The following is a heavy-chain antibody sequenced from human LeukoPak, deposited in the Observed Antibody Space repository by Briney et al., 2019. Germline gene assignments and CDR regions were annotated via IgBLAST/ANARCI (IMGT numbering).Heavy chain of an antibody. Sequence: SETLSLTCTVSGGSISRYYWSWIRQPPGKGLEWIAYIYYSGFTNYNPSLKSRVTISVDSSKNQFSLKLSSVTAADTAVYYCARENGDSYYFDYWGQGTLVTVSS. V-gene: IGHV4-59*01. CDR2: IYYSGFT. D-gene: IGHD4-17*01. CDR3: ARENGDSYYFDY. CDR1: GGSISRYY. J-gene: IGHJ4*02.